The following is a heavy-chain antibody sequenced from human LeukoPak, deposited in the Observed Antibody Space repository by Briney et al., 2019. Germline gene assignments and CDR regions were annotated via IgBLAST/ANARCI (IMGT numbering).Heavy chain of an antibody. CDR3: ARAPSDSTVTAF. J-gene: IGHJ4*02. V-gene: IGHV1-2*02. CDR2: INPNSGGT. D-gene: IGHD4-17*01. Sequence: ASVKVSCKASGYTFTGYYMHWVRQAPGQGLEWMGWINPNSGGTNYAQKFQGRVTMTRDTSISTAYMELSRLRSDDTAVYYCARAPSDSTVTAFWGQGTLVNVSS. CDR1: GYTFTGYY.